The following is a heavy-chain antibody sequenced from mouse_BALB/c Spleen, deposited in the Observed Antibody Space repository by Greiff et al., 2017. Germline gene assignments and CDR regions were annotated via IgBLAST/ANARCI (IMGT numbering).Heavy chain of an antibody. CDR3: ARYSNWEGQNYYAMDY. CDR1: GYSINSGYF. V-gene: IGHV3-6*02. CDR2: ISYDGSN. D-gene: IGHD4-1*01. Sequence: EVKLLESGPGLVKPSQSLSLTCSVTGYSINSGYFWYWIRQSPGNKLEWMGYISYDGSNNYNPSLKNRISITRDTSKNQFFLKLNSVTTEDTATYYCARYSNWEGQNYYAMDYWGQGTSVTVSS. J-gene: IGHJ4*01.